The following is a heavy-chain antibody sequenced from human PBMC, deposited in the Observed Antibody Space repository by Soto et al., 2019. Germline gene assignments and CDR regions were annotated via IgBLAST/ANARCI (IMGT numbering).Heavy chain of an antibody. J-gene: IGHJ6*02. CDR2: ISRSSTGI. CDR1: GFTFSLYS. V-gene: IGHV3-48*02. Sequence: EVQLVESWGGLVQPGGSLRLSCAASGFTFSLYSMSWVRQAPGKGLEWVSYISRSSTGIHYADSVKGRFTISRDDATNSMHLQTNSLRDGDTAVYYCARAVTWGLDVWGQGTTVSISS. CDR3: ARAVTWGLDV. D-gene: IGHD3-10*01.